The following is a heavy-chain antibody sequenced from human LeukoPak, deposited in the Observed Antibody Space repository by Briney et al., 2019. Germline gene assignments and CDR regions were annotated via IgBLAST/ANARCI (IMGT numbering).Heavy chain of an antibody. J-gene: IGHJ5*02. D-gene: IGHD4-23*01. CDR3: VRDADGGNSWFDT. V-gene: IGHV3-21*04. Sequence: GGSLTLSCAASGFTFTNFYMSWLRQAPGKGLEWVSWISPTSSYMYYADSVKGRFTIPRDNAKNSLYPQMNSLRAEDTALYYCVRDADGGNSWFDTWGQGTLVTVSS. CDR2: ISPTSSYM. CDR1: GFTFTNFY.